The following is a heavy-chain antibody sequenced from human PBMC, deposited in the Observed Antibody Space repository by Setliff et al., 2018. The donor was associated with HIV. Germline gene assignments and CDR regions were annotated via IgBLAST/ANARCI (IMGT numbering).Heavy chain of an antibody. V-gene: IGHV4-59*01. Sequence: EPLSLTCTVSGGSINNYYWGWIRQPPGKGLEWVGFIDYTGRTSYNPSLKSRVTISAATSKSQFSLKLNSLTTADTAVYYCARYRSGDSDISLDQWGHGALVTVSS. CDR1: GGSINNYY. D-gene: IGHD3-10*01. CDR2: IDYTGRT. J-gene: IGHJ4*01. CDR3: ARYRSGDSDISLDQ.